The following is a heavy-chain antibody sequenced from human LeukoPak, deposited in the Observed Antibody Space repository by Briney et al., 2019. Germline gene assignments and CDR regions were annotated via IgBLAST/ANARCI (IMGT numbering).Heavy chain of an antibody. CDR2: ISGSGGST. CDR3: AKGHKAIFGVANPPGD. D-gene: IGHD3-3*01. V-gene: IGHV3-23*01. J-gene: IGHJ4*02. Sequence: LTGGSLRLSCAASGFTFSSYAMSWVRQAPGKGLEWVSAISGSGGSTYYADSVKGRFTISRDNSKNTLYLQMNSLRAEDTAVYYCAKGHKAIFGVANPPGDWGQGTLVTVSS. CDR1: GFTFSSYA.